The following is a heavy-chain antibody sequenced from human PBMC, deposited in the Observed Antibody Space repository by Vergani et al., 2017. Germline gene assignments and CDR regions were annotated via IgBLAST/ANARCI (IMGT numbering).Heavy chain of an antibody. CDR1: GGTFSSYA. D-gene: IGHD3-22*01. CDR3: ASGTSQGTYYYDSSGYVY. J-gene: IGHJ4*02. CDR2: IIPIFGTA. Sequence: QVQLVQSGAEVKKPGSSVKVSCKASGGTFSSYAIRWVRQAPGQGLEWMGRIIPIFGTANYAQKFQGRVTITADESTSTAYMELSSLRSEDTAVYDCASGTSQGTYYYDSSGYVYWGQGTLVTVSS. V-gene: IGHV1-69*13.